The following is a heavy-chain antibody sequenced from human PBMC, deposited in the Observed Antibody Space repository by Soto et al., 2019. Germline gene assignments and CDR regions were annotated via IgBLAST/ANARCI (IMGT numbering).Heavy chain of an antibody. CDR3: AREFFWRSSSSPTYYYYLHV. CDR2: IYSNGTT. V-gene: IGHV4-4*08. Sequence: VQLQESGEGLVKPSETLSLTCTVSGGSVSSYHWTWIRQSPGKGLEWIGYIYSNGTTDYNPSLKSRVTISVSTSKRQFSLRLTSVTATDTAVYYCAREFFWRSSSSPTYYYYLHVWGKGTTVTVSS. J-gene: IGHJ6*03. D-gene: IGHD6-6*01. CDR1: GGSVSSYH.